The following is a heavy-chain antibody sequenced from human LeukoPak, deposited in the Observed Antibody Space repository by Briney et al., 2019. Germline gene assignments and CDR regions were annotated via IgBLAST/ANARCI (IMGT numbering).Heavy chain of an antibody. Sequence: ASVKVSCKASGYTFTGYYMHWVRQDPGQGLEWMGWINPNSGGTNYAQKFQGWVTMTRDTSISTAYMELSGLRSDDTAVYYCARDSRSGWYYFDYWGQGTLVTVSS. D-gene: IGHD6-19*01. CDR1: GYTFTGYY. CDR3: ARDSRSGWYYFDY. V-gene: IGHV1-2*04. CDR2: INPNSGGT. J-gene: IGHJ4*02.